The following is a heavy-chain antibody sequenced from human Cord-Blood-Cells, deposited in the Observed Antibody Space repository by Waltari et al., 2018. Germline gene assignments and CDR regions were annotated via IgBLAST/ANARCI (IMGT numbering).Heavy chain of an antibody. Sequence: QVQLQESGPGLVKPSETLSLTCTVSGGSIRSYYWSWIRQPPGKGLEWIGYIYYSGSTNYNPSLKSRVTISVDTSKNQFSLKLSSVTAADTAVYYCARRRLGLGIAYFDYWGQGTLVTVSS. CDR3: ARRRLGLGIAYFDY. CDR2: IYYSGST. V-gene: IGHV4-59*08. J-gene: IGHJ4*02. CDR1: GGSIRSYY. D-gene: IGHD7-27*01.